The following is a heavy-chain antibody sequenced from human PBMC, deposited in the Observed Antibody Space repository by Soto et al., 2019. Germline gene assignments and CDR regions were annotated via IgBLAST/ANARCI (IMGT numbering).Heavy chain of an antibody. CDR3: AKLGYSSSSFGMDV. J-gene: IGHJ6*02. V-gene: IGHV3-23*01. Sequence: EVQLLESGGGLVQPGGSLRLSCAASGFTFSSYAMSWVRQAPGKGLEWVSAISGSGGSTYYADAVKGRFTISRDNSKNTLYLQMNSLRAEDTAVYYCAKLGYSSSSFGMDVWGPGTTVTVSS. D-gene: IGHD6-13*01. CDR1: GFTFSSYA. CDR2: ISGSGGST.